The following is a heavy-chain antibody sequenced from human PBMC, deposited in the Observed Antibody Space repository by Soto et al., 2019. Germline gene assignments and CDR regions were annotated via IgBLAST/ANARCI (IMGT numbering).Heavy chain of an antibody. Sequence: PGGSLRLSCAASGFTFSNYWMHWVRQTPGEGLVWVSRLLGDASGTAYADSVKGRFTISRDNAKNTLFLQMNILRAEDTPVYYCAKDVVRGKYSSGWYFHWGQGTLVTVSS. CDR2: LLGDASGT. J-gene: IGHJ4*02. CDR1: GFTFSNYW. CDR3: AKDVVRGKYSSGWYFH. D-gene: IGHD6-19*01. V-gene: IGHV3-74*01.